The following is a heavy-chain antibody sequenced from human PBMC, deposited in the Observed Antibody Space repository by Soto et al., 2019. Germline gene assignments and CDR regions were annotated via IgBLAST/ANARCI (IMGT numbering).Heavy chain of an antibody. V-gene: IGHV3-21*01. Sequence: EVQLVESGGGLVKPGGSLRLSCVTSGLTFSRNTMNWVRQAPGKGLEWVASITSSGSYVYYADSVKGRFSASRDNAKNSLSLQMDSLRPDDTAIYFCVKDEGIEAMDVWGQGTTVTVSS. CDR3: VKDEGIEAMDV. CDR1: GLTFSRNT. J-gene: IGHJ6*02. CDR2: ITSSGSYV. D-gene: IGHD3-3*02.